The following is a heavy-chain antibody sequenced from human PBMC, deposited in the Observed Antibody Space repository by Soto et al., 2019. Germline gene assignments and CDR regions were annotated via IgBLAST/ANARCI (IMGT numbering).Heavy chain of an antibody. CDR3: ARVSATGTRWIDP. Sequence: QVQLQESGPGLVKPSQTLSLTCSVSGGSINSGAYYWGWIRQHPGKGLAWIGYISYTGRTYSNPSLRSRVTIALDMSESQFSLKLTSVTAADTAVYFCARVSATGTRWIDPWGQGTLVTVSP. J-gene: IGHJ5*02. CDR1: GGSINSGAYY. D-gene: IGHD6-13*01. CDR2: ISYTGRT. V-gene: IGHV4-31*03.